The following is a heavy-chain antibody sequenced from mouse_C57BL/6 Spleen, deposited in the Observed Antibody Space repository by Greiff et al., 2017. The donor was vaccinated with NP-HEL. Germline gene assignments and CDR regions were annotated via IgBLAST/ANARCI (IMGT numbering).Heavy chain of an antibody. D-gene: IGHD2-1*01. V-gene: IGHV1-80*01. Sequence: QVHVKQSGAELVKPGASVKISCKASGYAFSSYWMNWVKQRPGKGLEWIGQIYPGDGDTNYNGKFKGKATLTADKSSSTAYMQLSSLTSEDSAVYFCAKEVIYYGNSYAMDYWGQGTSVTVSS. CDR1: GYAFSSYW. CDR3: AKEVIYYGNSYAMDY. J-gene: IGHJ4*01. CDR2: IYPGDGDT.